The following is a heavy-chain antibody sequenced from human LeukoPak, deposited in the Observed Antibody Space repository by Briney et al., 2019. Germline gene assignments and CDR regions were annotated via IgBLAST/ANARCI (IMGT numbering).Heavy chain of an antibody. V-gene: IGHV3-64*01. D-gene: IGHD2-21*02. J-gene: IGHJ4*02. CDR1: RFTSSTYP. Sequence: PAETLSLPRTSSRFTSSTYPMHCVRHPPGNGLEYFSAISSNGGSTYYANSVKGRFTISRDNSKNTLYLQMGSLRAEDRAVYYCAREGSGYCGGDCYRYVDYWGQGTLVTVSS. CDR3: AREGSGYCGGDCYRYVDY. CDR2: ISSNGGST.